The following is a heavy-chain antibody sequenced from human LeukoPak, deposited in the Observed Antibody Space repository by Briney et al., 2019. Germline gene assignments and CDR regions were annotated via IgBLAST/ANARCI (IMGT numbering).Heavy chain of an antibody. V-gene: IGHV1-46*01. J-gene: IGHJ4*02. Sequence: ASVKVSCKASGYTFTGYYMHWVRQAPGQGLEWMGIINPSGGSTSYAQKFQGRVTMTRDMSTSTVYMELSSLRSEDTAVYYCARVRVRPASGYSLSNPQYFDYWGQGTLVTVSS. CDR3: ARVRVRPASGYSLSNPQYFDY. CDR2: INPSGGST. CDR1: GYTFTGYY. D-gene: IGHD3-22*01.